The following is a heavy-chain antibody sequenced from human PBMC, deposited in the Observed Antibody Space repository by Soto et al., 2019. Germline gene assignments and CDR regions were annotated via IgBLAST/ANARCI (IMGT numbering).Heavy chain of an antibody. Sequence: ASVKVSCKTSGYTFTSYGIGWARQAPGQGLEWMGWINTYNGNTYYAQKFEGRVTFTRDTAATTVNMELTSLTSEDTAIYYCGRDQSGIGYYVDWFDPWGQGTLVTVSS. CDR1: GYTFTSYG. V-gene: IGHV1-18*01. J-gene: IGHJ5*02. CDR3: GRDQSGIGYYVDWFDP. CDR2: INTYNGNT. D-gene: IGHD3-10*02.